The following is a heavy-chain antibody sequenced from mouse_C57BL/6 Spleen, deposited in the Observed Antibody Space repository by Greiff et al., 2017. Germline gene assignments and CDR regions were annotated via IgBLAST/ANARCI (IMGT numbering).Heavy chain of an antibody. J-gene: IGHJ2*01. CDR2: ISDGGSYT. CDR3: ARLDDYDAGCYFDY. D-gene: IGHD2-4*01. Sequence: EVQLVESGGGLVKPGGSLKLSCAASGFTFSSYAMSWVRQTPEKRLEWVATISDGGSYTYYPDNVKGRFTISRDNAKNNLYLQMSHLKSEDTAMYYCARLDDYDAGCYFDYWGQGTTLTVSS. V-gene: IGHV5-4*01. CDR1: GFTFSSYA.